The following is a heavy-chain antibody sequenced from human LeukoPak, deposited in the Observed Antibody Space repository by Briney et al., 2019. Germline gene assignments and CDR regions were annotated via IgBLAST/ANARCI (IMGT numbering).Heavy chain of an antibody. D-gene: IGHD3-22*01. CDR3: ARDLDSSAYYQGFDY. J-gene: IGHJ4*02. CDR1: GFTFSSYG. Sequence: GGSLRLSCAASGFTFSSYGMHWVRQAPGKGLEWVAFIRYDGSNKYYADSVKGRFTISRDNSKNTLYLQMNSLRAEDTAVYYCARDLDSSAYYQGFDYWGQGTLVTVSS. V-gene: IGHV3-30*02. CDR2: IRYDGSNK.